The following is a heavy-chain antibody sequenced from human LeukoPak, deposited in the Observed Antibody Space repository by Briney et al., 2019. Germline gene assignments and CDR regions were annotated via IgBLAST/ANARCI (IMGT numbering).Heavy chain of an antibody. J-gene: IGHJ4*02. V-gene: IGHV5-51*01. CDR2: IYPGDSDT. CDR1: GYRFTSYW. CDR3: ARPYLGQGSSGQGDY. D-gene: IGHD3-22*01. Sequence: GQSLKISCKGSGYRFTSYWIGWVRPMPGKGLEWMGIIYPGDSDTRYSTSFQGQVTISAGKSISTAYLQWSSLKASDTAMYYCARPYLGQGSSGQGDYWGQGTLVTVSS.